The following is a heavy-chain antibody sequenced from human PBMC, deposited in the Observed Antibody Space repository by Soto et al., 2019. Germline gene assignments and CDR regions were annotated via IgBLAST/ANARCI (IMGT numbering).Heavy chain of an antibody. CDR1: GYTFSDYY. CDR2: INPNSGGT. Sequence: GSVKVSCKASGYTFSDYYIHWVRQAPGQGLEWMGWINPNSGGTKYAPKFQGGVTMTRGTSITTAYMELSRLRSGDTAVYYCAREPATAKPEGGDFWGQGTLVIVSS. D-gene: IGHD1-1*01. CDR3: AREPATAKPEGGDF. J-gene: IGHJ4*02. V-gene: IGHV1-2*02.